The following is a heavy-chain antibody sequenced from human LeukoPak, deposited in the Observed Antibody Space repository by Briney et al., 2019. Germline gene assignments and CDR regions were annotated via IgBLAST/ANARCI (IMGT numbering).Heavy chain of an antibody. CDR2: ISTGGST. V-gene: IGHV4-4*09. J-gene: IGHJ4*02. CDR1: GCSLSSYY. Sequence: SETLSLTCTFPGCSLSSYYWSLIRQPPGKGKEWIGYISTGGSTNSNPSLKSRVTISVDTCNNHFSLILSSVTAAATAVYYCARLHGGKGQYYFDYWGEGALVTVSS. D-gene: IGHD4-23*01. CDR3: ARLHGGKGQYYFDY.